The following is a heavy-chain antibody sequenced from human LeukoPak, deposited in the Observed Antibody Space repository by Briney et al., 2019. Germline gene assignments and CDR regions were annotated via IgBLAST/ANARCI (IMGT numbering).Heavy chain of an antibody. D-gene: IGHD2-15*01. V-gene: IGHV4-34*01. J-gene: IGHJ1*01. CDR3: ARGDTGYCSGGSCYSPPIQH. CDR1: GGSFSGYY. CDR2: INHSGST. Sequence: SETLSLTCAVYGGSFSGYYWSWIRQPPGKGLEWIGEINHSGSTNYNPSLKSRVTISVDTSKNQFSLKLSSVTAADTAVYYCARGDTGYCSGGSCYSPPIQHWGQGTLVTVSS.